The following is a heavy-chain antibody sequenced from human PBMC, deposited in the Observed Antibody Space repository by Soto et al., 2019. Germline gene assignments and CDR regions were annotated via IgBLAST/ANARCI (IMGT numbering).Heavy chain of an antibody. CDR3: ARDYSGSYQEWFDP. V-gene: IGHV3-21*01. CDR2: ISSSSSYI. Sequence: GGSLRLSCAASGFTFSSYSMNWVRQAPGKGLEWVSSISSSSSYIYYADSVKGRFTISRDNAKNSLYLQMNSLRAEDTAVYYCARDYSGSYQEWFDPWGQGTLVTVSS. CDR1: GFTFSSYS. J-gene: IGHJ5*02. D-gene: IGHD1-26*01.